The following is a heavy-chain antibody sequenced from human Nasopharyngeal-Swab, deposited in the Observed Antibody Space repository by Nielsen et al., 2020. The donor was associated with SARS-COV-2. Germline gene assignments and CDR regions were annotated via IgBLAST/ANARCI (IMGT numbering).Heavy chain of an antibody. CDR3: VRDVAIGRFDF. V-gene: IGHV1-18*01. CDR2: ISGDSGDT. J-gene: IGHJ4*02. D-gene: IGHD2-15*01. CDR1: GGTFSSYA. Sequence: ASVKVSCKASGGTFSSYAISWVRQTPGQGLEWMGWISGDSGDTDYAQKFQGRVTLTTDTSTNTAYMELRSLESDDTAVYYCVRDVAIGRFDFWGQGTLVTVSS.